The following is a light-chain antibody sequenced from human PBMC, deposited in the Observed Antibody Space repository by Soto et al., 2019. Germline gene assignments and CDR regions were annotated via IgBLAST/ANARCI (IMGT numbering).Light chain of an antibody. J-gene: IGKJ4*01. Sequence: EIVMTQSPATLSASPGERVTLSCRASQNVNSDLAWYQHKPGQAPRLLIYGASTRATGIPARFSGSGSGTEFTLTITSLQSEDFAVYYCHQYNDWPPLNFGGGTRWIS. CDR1: QNVNSD. CDR3: HQYNDWPPLN. CDR2: GAS. V-gene: IGKV3-15*01.